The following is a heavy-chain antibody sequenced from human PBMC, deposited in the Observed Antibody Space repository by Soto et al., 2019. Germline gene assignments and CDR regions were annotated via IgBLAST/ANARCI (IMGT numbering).Heavy chain of an antibody. V-gene: IGHV3-23*01. D-gene: IGHD6-13*01. CDR3: AIVGRHSSTSGLCY. J-gene: IGHJ4*02. CDR1: GFTFSSYA. CDR2: ISGSGGST. Sequence: PGGSLRLSCAASGFTFSSYAMSWVRQAPGKGLEWVSAISGSGGSTSYADSVKGRFTISRDNSKNTLYLQMNSLRAEDTAVYYCAIVGRHSSTSGLCYWRQGPLVTVS.